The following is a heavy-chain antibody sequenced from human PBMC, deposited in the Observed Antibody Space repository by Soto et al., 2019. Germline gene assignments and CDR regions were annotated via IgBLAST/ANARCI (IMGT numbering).Heavy chain of an antibody. V-gene: IGHV4-59*01. Sequence: SETLSLTCSVSGGAISDYYWSWIRQPPGKGLEWIGYTYYGWNTNYNPSLKSRVTISVDTSKNQFSLKLISVTAADTAVYYCARDREYYDSSGLYFDYWGQGTLVTVSS. CDR1: GGAISDYY. J-gene: IGHJ4*02. CDR3: ARDREYYDSSGLYFDY. D-gene: IGHD3-22*01. CDR2: TYYGWNT.